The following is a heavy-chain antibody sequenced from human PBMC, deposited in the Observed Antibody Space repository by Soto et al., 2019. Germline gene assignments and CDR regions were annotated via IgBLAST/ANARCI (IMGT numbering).Heavy chain of an antibody. CDR3: ARHRRSGTCYDGNDY. D-gene: IGHD1-26*01. V-gene: IGHV4-39*01. Sequence: QLQLQESGPGLVKPSETLSLTCIVSAGSISSTTYYWGWIRQPPGKGLEWIGSIYYSGSPSYNPSLKSRVTISVDATKDQFALRLSSVTAADTGVYYCARHRRSGTCYDGNDYWGQGALVTVSS. CDR2: IYYSGSP. CDR1: AGSISSTTYY. J-gene: IGHJ4*02.